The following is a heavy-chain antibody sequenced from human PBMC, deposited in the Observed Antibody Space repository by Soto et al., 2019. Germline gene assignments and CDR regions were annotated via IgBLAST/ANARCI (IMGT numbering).Heavy chain of an antibody. CDR1: GYTFTSYD. V-gene: IGHV1-8*01. Sequence: ASVKVSCKASGYTFTSYDISWVRQATGQGLEWMGWMNPNSGNTGYAQKFQGRVTMTRNTPISTAYMELSSLRSEDTAVYYCARGPKSYYDFWSGYYTRQYYYYYYMDVWGKGTTVTVSS. J-gene: IGHJ6*03. D-gene: IGHD3-3*01. CDR2: MNPNSGNT. CDR3: ARGPKSYYDFWSGYYTRQYYYYYYMDV.